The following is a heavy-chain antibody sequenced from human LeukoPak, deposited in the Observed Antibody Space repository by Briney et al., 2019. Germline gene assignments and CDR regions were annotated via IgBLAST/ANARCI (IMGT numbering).Heavy chain of an antibody. D-gene: IGHD5-18*01. CDR3: AKTSGNTAMVVPFDY. V-gene: IGHV3-23*01. CDR2: ISGSGGST. Sequence: GGSLRLSCAASGFTFSSYAMSWVRQAPGKGLEWVSAISGSGGSTYYADPVKGRFTITRDNFKNTLYLQMNSLRAEDTAVYYCAKTSGNTAMVVPFDYWGQGTLVTVSS. J-gene: IGHJ4*02. CDR1: GFTFSSYA.